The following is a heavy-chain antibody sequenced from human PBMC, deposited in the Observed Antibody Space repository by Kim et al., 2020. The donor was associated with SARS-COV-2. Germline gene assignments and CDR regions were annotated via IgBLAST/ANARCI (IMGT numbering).Heavy chain of an antibody. J-gene: IGHJ4*02. CDR3: AKGFGSSGQSLWGDY. CDR2: ISWNSGSI. D-gene: IGHD6-19*01. V-gene: IGHV3-9*01. Sequence: GGSLRLSCAASGSTFDDYAMHWVRQAPGKGLEWVSGISWNSGSIGYADSVKGRFTISRDNAENSLYLQMNSLRAEDTALYYCAKGFGSSGQSLWGDYWGGGTLVTVSS. CDR1: GSTFDDYA.